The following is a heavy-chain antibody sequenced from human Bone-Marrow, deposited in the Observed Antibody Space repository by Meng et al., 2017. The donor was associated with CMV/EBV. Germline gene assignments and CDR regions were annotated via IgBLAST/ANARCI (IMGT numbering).Heavy chain of an antibody. CDR1: GFTFSSYS. CDR2: IRSKTNSYAT. V-gene: IGHV3-73*01. D-gene: IGHD2-2*01. CDR3: TYPSKYQLLLDY. Sequence: GESLKISCAASGFTFSSYSMNWVRQASGKGLEWVGRIRSKTNSYATAYAASVKGRFTISRDDSKNMAYLQMNSLETEDTAVYYCTYPSKYQLLLDYWGQGTLVTVSS. J-gene: IGHJ4*02.